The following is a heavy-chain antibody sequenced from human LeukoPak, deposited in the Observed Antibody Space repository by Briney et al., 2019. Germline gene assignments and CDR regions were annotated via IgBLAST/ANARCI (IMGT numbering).Heavy chain of an antibody. D-gene: IGHD3-3*01. J-gene: IGHJ4*02. CDR2: ISWNSGSV. CDR3: AKDIGFLEWSFVFDY. CDR1: GFTFDDYA. Sequence: PGGSLRLSCAASGFTFDDYAMHSVRQAPGKGLEWVSGISWNSGSVGYADSVKGRFTISRDNAKNSLYLQVNSLRAEDMALYYCAKDIGFLEWSFVFDYWGQGTLVTVSS. V-gene: IGHV3-9*03.